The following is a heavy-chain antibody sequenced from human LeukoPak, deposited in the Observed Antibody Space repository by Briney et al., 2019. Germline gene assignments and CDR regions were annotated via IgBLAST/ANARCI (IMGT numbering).Heavy chain of an antibody. CDR3: ARGHTAVTRHFDF. CDR2: ISSSSTVV. D-gene: IGHD4-17*01. V-gene: IGHV3-48*04. J-gene: IGHJ4*02. Sequence: GGSLRLSCAASGFTFSSYSMNWVRQAPGKGLEWVSYISSSSTVVYDADSVKGRFTISRDDAKNLLYLDMNSLRAEDTAVYYCARGHTAVTRHFDFWGQGTLVTVSS. CDR1: GFTFSSYS.